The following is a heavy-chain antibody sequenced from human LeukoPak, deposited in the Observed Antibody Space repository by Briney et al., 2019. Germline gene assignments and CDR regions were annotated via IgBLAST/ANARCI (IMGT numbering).Heavy chain of an antibody. CDR3: ARYDADVLFGYHYFDY. J-gene: IGHJ4*01. CDR2: ISAYSGDP. Sequence: GASVKVSCKASGYNMDNFGIAWVRQAPGQGLEWMGWISAYSGDPNYAQKFQGRVTLTTAYMELRNLRSDDTAVYYCARYDADVLFGYHYFDYWGQGTLVTVSS. D-gene: IGHD3-9*01. CDR1: GYNMDNFG. V-gene: IGHV1-18*01.